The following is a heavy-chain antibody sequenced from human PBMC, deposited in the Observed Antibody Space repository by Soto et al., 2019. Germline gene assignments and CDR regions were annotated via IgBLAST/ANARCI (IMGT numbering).Heavy chain of an antibody. Sequence: EVQLLESGGGLVQPGGSLRLSCAASGFTVSSYAMSWVRQAPGKGLEWVSGISGSGGSTDYADSVKGRFTISRDNSKNTLYLQMNSLRAEDTGVYYCAQYAYPGNGWYYFDFWGQGTLVTVSS. J-gene: IGHJ4*02. CDR1: GFTVSSYA. CDR2: ISGSGGST. D-gene: IGHD6-19*01. CDR3: AQYAYPGNGWYYFDF. V-gene: IGHV3-23*01.